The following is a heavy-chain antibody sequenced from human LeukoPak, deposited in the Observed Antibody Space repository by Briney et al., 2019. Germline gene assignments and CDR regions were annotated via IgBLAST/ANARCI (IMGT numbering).Heavy chain of an antibody. CDR1: GVTFTICA. CDR3: ERDGLEDCYNLGPPFDL. CDR2: ISGSGHST. Sequence: GRTLRLSCAASGVTFTICAMSWVPDAPGKGLECVLTISGSGHSTYYTDSVRGRFPISRDNAKTTLYLHMDRLRVQHTPVFSCERDGLEDCYNLGPPFDLWGRDTRVSVSS. V-gene: IGHV3-23*01. J-gene: IGHJ2*01. D-gene: IGHD5-24*01.